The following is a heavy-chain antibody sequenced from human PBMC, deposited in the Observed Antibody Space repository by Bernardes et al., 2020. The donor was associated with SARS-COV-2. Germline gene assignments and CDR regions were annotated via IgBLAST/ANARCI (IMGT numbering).Heavy chain of an antibody. D-gene: IGHD1-26*01. CDR2: IYPGYSDT. Sequence: GGSLKSSSKASGYTFTGHWIGWVRPMPGKGLECMGIIYPGYSDTKYSPSFEGQVTISADKSISTAYLQWDSLKASDTAMYFCARGGWAQDYWGQGTLVTVSS. V-gene: IGHV5-51*01. CDR1: GYTFTGHW. J-gene: IGHJ4*02. CDR3: ARGGWAQDY.